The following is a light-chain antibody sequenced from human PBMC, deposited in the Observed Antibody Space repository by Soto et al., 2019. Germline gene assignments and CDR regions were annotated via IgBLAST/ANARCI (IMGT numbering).Light chain of an antibody. Sequence: DIVMTQSPDSLAVSLGERATINCKSSQSVLYSSNNNNYLAWYQQKPGQPPKLLIYWASTRESGVPDRFSGSGSGTDFTLTISSLQAEDVEVYYCQQYYSGYTFGQGTRLEIK. CDR1: QSVLYSSNNNNY. V-gene: IGKV4-1*01. CDR3: QQYYSGYT. CDR2: WAS. J-gene: IGKJ2*01.